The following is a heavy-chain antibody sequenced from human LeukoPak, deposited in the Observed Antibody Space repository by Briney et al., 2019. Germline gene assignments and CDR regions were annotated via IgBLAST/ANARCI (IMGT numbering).Heavy chain of an antibody. CDR2: INHSGST. J-gene: IGHJ6*03. D-gene: IGHD3-9*01. CDR1: GGSFSGYY. CDR3: ARGRVENVLRYFDWLYYYMDV. V-gene: IGHV4-34*01. Sequence: SETLSLTCAVYGGSFSGYYWSWIRQPPGKGLEWIGEINHSGSTNYNPSLKSRVTISVDTSKNHFSLKLSSVTAADTAVYYCARGRVENVLRYFDWLYYYMDVWGKGTTVTVSS.